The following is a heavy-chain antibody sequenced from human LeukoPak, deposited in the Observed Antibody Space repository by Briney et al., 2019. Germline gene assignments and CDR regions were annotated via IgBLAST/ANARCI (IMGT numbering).Heavy chain of an antibody. CDR2: ISYDGSNK. D-gene: IGHD1-7*01. CDR3: AKAGPRYITGTTYLDY. J-gene: IGHJ4*02. CDR1: GFTFSSYG. V-gene: IGHV3-30*18. Sequence: PGGSLRLSCAASGFTFSSYGMHWVRQAPGKGLEWVAVISYDGSNKYYADSVKGRFTISRDNSKDTLYLQMNSLRAEDTAVYYCAKAGPRYITGTTYLDYWGQGTLVTVSS.